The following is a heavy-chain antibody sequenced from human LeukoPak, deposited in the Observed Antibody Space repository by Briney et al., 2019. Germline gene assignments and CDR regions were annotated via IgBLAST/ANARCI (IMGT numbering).Heavy chain of an antibody. CDR1: GGSISSGSYY. J-gene: IGHJ6*03. CDR3: ARGDSDCSGGSCYSDSYYYYYYMDV. Sequence: SETLSLTCTVSGGSISSGSYYWSWIRQPAGKGLEWIGRIYTSGSTNYNPSLKSRVTISVDTSKNQFSLKLSSVPAADTAVYYCARGDSDCSGGSCYSDSYYYYYYMDVWGKGTTVTVSS. V-gene: IGHV4-61*02. D-gene: IGHD2-15*01. CDR2: IYTSGST.